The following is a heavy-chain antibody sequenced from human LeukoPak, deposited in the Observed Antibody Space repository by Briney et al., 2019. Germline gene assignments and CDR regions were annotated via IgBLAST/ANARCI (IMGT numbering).Heavy chain of an antibody. J-gene: IGHJ4*02. CDR3: ARDTPPTYGLFDY. V-gene: IGHV4-61*02. CDR1: GGSMSSGDYY. Sequence: SETLSLTCTVSGGSMSSGDYYWSWIRQPAGKGLEWIGRIDTSGSTNYNPSLNSRVTISVDTSKNQFSLQLSSVTAADTAVYYCARDTPPTYGLFDYWGQGTLVTVSS. D-gene: IGHD3-10*01. CDR2: IDTSGST.